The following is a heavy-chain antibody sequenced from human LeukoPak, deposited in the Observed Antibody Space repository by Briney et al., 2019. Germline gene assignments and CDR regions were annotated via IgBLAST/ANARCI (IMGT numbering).Heavy chain of an antibody. V-gene: IGHV1-2*02. CDR1: GYTFTNHP. CDR2: INPNSGDT. D-gene: IGHD5-12*01. CDR3: ARERYTAYGNFDY. J-gene: IGHJ4*02. Sequence: ASVKVSCKASGYTFTNHPMRWVRQAPGQGLEWMGWINPNSGDTNYVQKFQGRVTMTRDPSISTAYMELSGLRADDTAVYYCARERYTAYGNFDYWGQGTPVTVSS.